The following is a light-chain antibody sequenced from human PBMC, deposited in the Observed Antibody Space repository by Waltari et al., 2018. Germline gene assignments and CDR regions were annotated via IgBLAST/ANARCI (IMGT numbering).Light chain of an antibody. Sequence: QAVLTQPPSVSGAPGQTVSISCSGSSSNIGDSYVQWYQQVPGTDPKLLIYEKKKRPSGISVRFSGSKFETSVSSTFTGLQSEDEAYYYCQSYDRGLSALFGGGTRLTVL. CDR1: SSNIGDSY. V-gene: IGLV1-40*01. CDR3: QSYDRGLSAL. J-gene: IGLJ2*01. CDR2: EKK.